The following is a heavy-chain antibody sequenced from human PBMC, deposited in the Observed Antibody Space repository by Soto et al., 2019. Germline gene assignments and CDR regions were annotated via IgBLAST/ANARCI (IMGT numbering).Heavy chain of an antibody. CDR2: ISYDGSNK. Sequence: PGGSLRLSCAASGFTFSSYGMHWVRQAPGKGLEWVAVISYDGSNKYYADSVKGRFTISRDNSKNTLYLQMNSLRAEDTAVYYCAKERDGYNGALDYWGQGTLVTVSS. CDR3: AKERDGYNGALDY. V-gene: IGHV3-30*18. CDR1: GFTFSSYG. D-gene: IGHD5-12*01. J-gene: IGHJ4*02.